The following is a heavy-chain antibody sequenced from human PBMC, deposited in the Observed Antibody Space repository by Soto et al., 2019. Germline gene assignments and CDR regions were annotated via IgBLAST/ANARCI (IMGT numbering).Heavy chain of an antibody. CDR2: INPSGGST. J-gene: IGHJ6*02. CDR3: ARDQGKGSYDYHYYYGMDV. D-gene: IGHD1-26*01. CDR1: GYTFTSYY. V-gene: IGHV1-46*01. Sequence: QVQLVQSGAEVKKPGASVKVSCKASGYTFTSYYMHWVRQAPGQGLEWMGIINPSGGSTSNAQKFQGRVTMTRDTSTSTVYMELSSLRSEDTAVYYCARDQGKGSYDYHYYYGMDVWGQGTTVTVSS.